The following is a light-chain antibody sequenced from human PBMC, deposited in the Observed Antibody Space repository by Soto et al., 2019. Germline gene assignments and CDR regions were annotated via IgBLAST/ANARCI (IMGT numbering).Light chain of an antibody. CDR3: MQALQTRWT. CDR1: QSLLHSNGYNY. CDR2: LGS. V-gene: IGKV2-28*01. Sequence: DIVMTQSPLSLPVTPGEPASISCRSSQSLLHSNGYNYLDWYLQKPGQSPQLLIYLGSNRASGVPERLSGSGSGTDFTLKISRVEAEDVGVYYCMQALQTRWTFGQGTKLEIK. J-gene: IGKJ1*01.